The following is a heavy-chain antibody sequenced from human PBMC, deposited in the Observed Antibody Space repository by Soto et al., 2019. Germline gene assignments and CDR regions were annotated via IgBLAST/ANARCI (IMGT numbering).Heavy chain of an antibody. D-gene: IGHD3-3*01. V-gene: IGHV1-18*01. CDR1: GYTFTSYG. J-gene: IGHJ6*02. Sequence: QVQLVQSGAEVKKPGASVKVSCKASGYTFTSYGISWVRQAPGQGLEWMGWISAYNGNTNYAQKLQGRVTMTTDTSTSTAYMELSRLRSEDTAVYYCARESPRRPMKTARKYYDFWGAYDRPTEEPNLFYTYAMDVWGQGTTVTVSS. CDR3: ARESPRRPMKTARKYYDFWGAYDRPTEEPNLFYTYAMDV. CDR2: ISAYNGNT.